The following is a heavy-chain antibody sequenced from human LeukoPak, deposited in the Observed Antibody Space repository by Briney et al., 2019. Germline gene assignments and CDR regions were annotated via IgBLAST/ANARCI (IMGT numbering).Heavy chain of an antibody. D-gene: IGHD3-3*01. Sequence: GGCLRLSCTASGFTFGDYGMSWVRQAPGKGLEWVSGINWNGGSTGYADSVKGRFTISRDNAKNSLYLQMNSLRAEDTALYYCAREAQWLLSDYYYYYYMDVWGKGTTVTVSS. CDR3: AREAQWLLSDYYYYYYMDV. CDR1: GFTFGDYG. V-gene: IGHV3-20*04. J-gene: IGHJ6*03. CDR2: INWNGGST.